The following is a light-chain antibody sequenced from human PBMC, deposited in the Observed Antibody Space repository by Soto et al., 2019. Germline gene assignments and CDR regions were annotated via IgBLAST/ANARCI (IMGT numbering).Light chain of an antibody. CDR1: QSVLYNANHKNY. CDR3: QQFYTTLWT. J-gene: IGKJ1*01. CDR2: WAS. V-gene: IGKV4-1*01. Sequence: DIVMNQSPDSLAVSLGERATINCKSSQSVLYNANHKNYLAWYQQKPGQPPKLLIYWASTRESGVPDRFSGSGSGTDFTLTLNSLQAEDVAVYYCQQFYTTLWTFGQGTKVEIK.